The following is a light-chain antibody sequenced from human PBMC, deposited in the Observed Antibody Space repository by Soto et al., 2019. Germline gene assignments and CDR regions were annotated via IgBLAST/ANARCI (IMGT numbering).Light chain of an antibody. Sequence: EIVLTQSPGTLSLSPGERATLSCRASQSVSSTYLAWYQQNPGQAPRLLIYGASSRATDIPDRFSGSGSGTDFTLTISRLEPEDFAVSYCQQYGNSPFTFGQGTKLEIK. V-gene: IGKV3-20*01. CDR1: QSVSSTY. J-gene: IGKJ2*01. CDR3: QQYGNSPFT. CDR2: GAS.